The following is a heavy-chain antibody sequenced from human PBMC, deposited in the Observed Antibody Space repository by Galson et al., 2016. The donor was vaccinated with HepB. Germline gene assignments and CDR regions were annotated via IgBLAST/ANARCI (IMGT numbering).Heavy chain of an antibody. J-gene: IGHJ3*02. CDR1: GGSITSGGPS. CDR3: ARSFWSGYDAFDI. D-gene: IGHD3-3*01. CDR2: IYHSGST. Sequence: TLSLTCAVSGGSITSGGPSWSWIRQPPGKGLEWIGFIYHSGSTYYNPSLKSRITISIDRSMNQFSLKLNSVTAADTAVYYCARSFWSGYDAFDIWGQGTMVTVSS. V-gene: IGHV4-30-2*01.